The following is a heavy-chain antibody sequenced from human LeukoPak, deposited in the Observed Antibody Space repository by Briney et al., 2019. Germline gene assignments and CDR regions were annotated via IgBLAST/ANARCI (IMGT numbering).Heavy chain of an antibody. D-gene: IGHD6-6*01. J-gene: IGHJ4*02. CDR1: GGSIISSSSY. Sequence: SETLSLTCSVSGGSIISSSSYWGWVRQPPKKGLEWIGAIYYNGNTYYNRSLRSRVTMSVDTSKNQFSLKLNSVTAADTAVYYCARDRRIAGHGDFDYWGQGTLVTVSS. CDR3: ARDRRIAGHGDFDY. V-gene: IGHV4-39*02. CDR2: IYYNGNT.